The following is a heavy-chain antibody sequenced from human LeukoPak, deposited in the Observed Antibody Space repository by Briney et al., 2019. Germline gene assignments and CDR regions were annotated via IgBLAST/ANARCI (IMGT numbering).Heavy chain of an antibody. D-gene: IGHD2-15*01. CDR2: INPNSGGT. CDR1: GYTFTVYY. V-gene: IGHV1-2*02. Sequence: GASVKVSCKASGYTFTVYYMHSVRQAPGQGFEWMGWINPNSGGTNYAQKFQGRVTMTRDTSISTAYMELSRLRSDDTAVYYCARAQFILSLDYWGQGTLVAVSS. CDR3: ARAQFILSLDY. J-gene: IGHJ4*02.